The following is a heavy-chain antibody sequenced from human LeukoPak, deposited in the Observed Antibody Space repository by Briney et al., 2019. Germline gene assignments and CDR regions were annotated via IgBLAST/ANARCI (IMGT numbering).Heavy chain of an antibody. D-gene: IGHD3-10*02. J-gene: IGHJ4*02. V-gene: IGHV1-2*06. CDR2: INPNSGGT. CDR3: TSVFGYLTKYGCPEVL. CDR1: GYTFTCYY. Sequence: GASVKLSFKASGYTFTCYYMHLVRHAPGQGLELMGRINPNSGGTNYAQKFQGRVTMTRDTSITTAYMELSRLRSDDTAGYYCTSVFGYLTKYGCPEVLWGQGTLVTVSS.